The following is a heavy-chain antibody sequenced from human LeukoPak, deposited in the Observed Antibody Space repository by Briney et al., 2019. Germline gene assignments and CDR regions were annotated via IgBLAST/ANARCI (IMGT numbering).Heavy chain of an antibody. Sequence: GGSLRLSCAASGITFRSYGMHWVRQAPGKGLEWVAFIWYDGSNKYYADSVRGRFTISRDNSRNTLFLQMNSLRAEDTAVYYCATDRATQYFDYWGQGTLVSVSS. CDR2: IWYDGSNK. CDR3: ATDRATQYFDY. CDR1: GITFRSYG. D-gene: IGHD2-15*01. J-gene: IGHJ4*02. V-gene: IGHV3-30*02.